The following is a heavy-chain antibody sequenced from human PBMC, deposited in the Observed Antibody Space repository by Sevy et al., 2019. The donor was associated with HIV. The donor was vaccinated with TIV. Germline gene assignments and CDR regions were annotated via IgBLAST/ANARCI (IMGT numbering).Heavy chain of an antibody. Sequence: GGSLRLSCEASGFSFRRYAMHWVRQAPGKGLEWLTVISYDGRNEYYVDSVKGRFTISRDNSKNTLYLQMNSLRPEETAIYYCARDGGGDYFDYWGQGTLVTVSS. CDR3: ARDGGGDYFDY. V-gene: IGHV3-30*04. J-gene: IGHJ4*02. D-gene: IGHD3-10*01. CDR2: ISYDGRNE. CDR1: GFSFRRYA.